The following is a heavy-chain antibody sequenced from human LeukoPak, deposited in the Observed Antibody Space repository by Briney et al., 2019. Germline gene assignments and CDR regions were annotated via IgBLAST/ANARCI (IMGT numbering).Heavy chain of an antibody. V-gene: IGHV3-23*01. CDR2: ISASGGTT. CDR3: ARDGAYVWGSYRPDYYFDY. J-gene: IGHJ4*02. CDR1: GFTFSSYA. D-gene: IGHD3-16*02. Sequence: GEPLTLSCAASGFTFSSYAMSWVRPAPGTGLEWVSAISASGGTTNYADSVKGRFTISRDSSKNTLYLQMNSLRAEDTAVYYCARDGAYVWGSYRPDYYFDYWGQGTLVTVSS.